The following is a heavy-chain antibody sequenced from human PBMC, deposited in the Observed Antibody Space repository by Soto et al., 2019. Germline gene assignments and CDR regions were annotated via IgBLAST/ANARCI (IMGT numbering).Heavy chain of an antibody. J-gene: IGHJ2*01. CDR3: AKRVWYFDL. V-gene: IGHV3-7*01. Sequence: PGGSLRLSCAASGFTFSSYWMTWVRQAPGKGLEWVANIKQDGSKKYYVDSVKGRFTISRDNAKNSLYLQMNSLRVEDTAVYYCAKRVWYFDLWGRGTLVTVSS. CDR1: GFTFSSYW. CDR2: IKQDGSKK.